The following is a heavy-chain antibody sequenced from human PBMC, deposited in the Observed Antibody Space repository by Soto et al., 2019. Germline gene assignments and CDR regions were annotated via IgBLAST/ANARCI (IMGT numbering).Heavy chain of an antibody. CDR1: GCTFTGYY. CDR3: ARSEMVYAIAMDV. D-gene: IGHD2-8*01. J-gene: IGHJ6*03. Sequence: GASVKVSCKASGCTFTGYYMHWVRQAPGQGLEWMGWINPNSGGTNYAQKFQGWVTMTRDTSISTAYMELSSLRSEDTAVYYCARSEMVYAIAMDVWGKGTTVTVSS. V-gene: IGHV1-2*04. CDR2: INPNSGGT.